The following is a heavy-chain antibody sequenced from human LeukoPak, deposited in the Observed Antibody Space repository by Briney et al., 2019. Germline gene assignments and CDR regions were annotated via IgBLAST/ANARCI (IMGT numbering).Heavy chain of an antibody. CDR2: ISSSGSTI. Sequence: PGGSLRLSCAASGFTFSDYYMSWICQAPGKGLEWVSYISSSGSTIYYADSVKGRFTISRDNAKNPLYLQMNSLRAEDTAVYYCARVYWRIAVAGWYFDYWGQGTLVTVSS. D-gene: IGHD6-19*01. V-gene: IGHV3-11*04. J-gene: IGHJ4*02. CDR1: GFTFSDYY. CDR3: ARVYWRIAVAGWYFDY.